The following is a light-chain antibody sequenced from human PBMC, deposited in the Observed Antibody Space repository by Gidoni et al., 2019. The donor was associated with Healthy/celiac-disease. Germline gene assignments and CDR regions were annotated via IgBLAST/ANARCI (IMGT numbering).Light chain of an antibody. CDR1: SSDVGGYNY. Sequence: QSALTQPRSVSGSPGQSVTISCTGTSSDVGGYNYVSWYQQHPGKAPKLMIYDVSTRPSGVPERFSGSKSGNTASLTISGLQAEDEADYYCCSYAGSYTVVFGGGTKLTVL. J-gene: IGLJ2*01. CDR2: DVS. V-gene: IGLV2-11*01. CDR3: CSYAGSYTVV.